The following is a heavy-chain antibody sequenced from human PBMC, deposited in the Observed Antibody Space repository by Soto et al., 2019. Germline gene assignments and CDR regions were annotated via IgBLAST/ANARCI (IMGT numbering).Heavy chain of an antibody. CDR1: GYTFTSYG. J-gene: IGHJ6*02. D-gene: IGHD3-3*01. CDR2: IIAYNGNT. CDR3: ARDTVIFGVVISGIDV. V-gene: IGHV1-18*01. Sequence: ASVKVSCKASGYTFTSYGISWVRQAPGQGLEWMGGIIAYNGNTNYAQKLQGRVTMTTDTSTSTAYMELRSLRSEDTAVYYCARDTVIFGVVISGIDVWGQGTTVTVSS.